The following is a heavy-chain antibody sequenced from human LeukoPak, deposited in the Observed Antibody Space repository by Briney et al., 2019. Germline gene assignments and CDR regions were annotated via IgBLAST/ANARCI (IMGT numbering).Heavy chain of an antibody. CDR3: ARFFGSSVYDSSGYYYFDY. V-gene: IGHV1-46*03. CDR2: INPSGGST. Sequence: VASVKVSCKASGYTFTSYYMHWVRQAPGQGLEWMGIINPSGGSTSYAQKFQGRVTMTRDTSTSTVYMELSSLRSEDTAVYYCARFFGSSVYDSSGYYYFDYWGQGTLVTVSS. J-gene: IGHJ4*02. D-gene: IGHD3-22*01. CDR1: GYTFTSYY.